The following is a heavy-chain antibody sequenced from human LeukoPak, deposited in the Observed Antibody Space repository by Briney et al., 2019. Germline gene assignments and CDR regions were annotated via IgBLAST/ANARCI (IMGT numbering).Heavy chain of an antibody. D-gene: IGHD4-11*01. CDR2: IWSDGSNR. V-gene: IGHV3-33*01. CDR3: ARDAQRGFDYSNSLEY. Sequence: PGRSLRLSCAASGLIFSHYGMHWVRQAPGKGLEWVAVIWSDGSNRFYADSVKGRFTISRDNSQNTVFLQMNSLRAEDTAMYYCARDAQRGFDYSNSLEYWGHGTLVTVSS. CDR1: GLIFSHYG. J-gene: IGHJ4*01.